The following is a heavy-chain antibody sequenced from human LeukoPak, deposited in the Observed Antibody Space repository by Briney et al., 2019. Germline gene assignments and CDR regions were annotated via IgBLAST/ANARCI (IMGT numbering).Heavy chain of an antibody. D-gene: IGHD3-22*01. CDR3: ARSSIFGYYDSSGYYVY. CDR2: IYTSGST. J-gene: IGHJ4*02. V-gene: IGHV4-4*08. Sequence: NPSETLSLTCTVSGGSISSYYWSWIRQPPGKGLEWIGRIYTSGSTNYNPSLKSRVTISVDTSKNQFSLKLSSVTAADTAVYYCARSSIFGYYDSSGYYVYWGQGTLVTVSS. CDR1: GGSISSYY.